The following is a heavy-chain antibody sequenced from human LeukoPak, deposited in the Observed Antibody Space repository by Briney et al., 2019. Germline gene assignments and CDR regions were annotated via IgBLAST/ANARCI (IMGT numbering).Heavy chain of an antibody. CDR2: IHYGGST. CDR3: ARLGGVRGYYYYYMDV. D-gene: IGHD3-10*01. Sequence: SETLSPTCTVSGDSTSSGTYYWGWIRQPPGKGLEWIGNIHYGGSTYYNPSLKSRVTISVDTSKKQFSLKLSSVTAADTALYYCARLGGVRGYYYYYMDVWGKGTTVTVSS. J-gene: IGHJ6*03. CDR1: GDSTSSGTYY. V-gene: IGHV4-39*01.